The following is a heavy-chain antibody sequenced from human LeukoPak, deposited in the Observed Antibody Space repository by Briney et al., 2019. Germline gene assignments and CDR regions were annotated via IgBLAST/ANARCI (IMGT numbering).Heavy chain of an antibody. CDR3: ARPAVYDSSGPMEY. D-gene: IGHD3-22*01. Sequence: KSSETLSLTCAVYGGSFSGYYWSWIRQPPGKGLEWIGEINHSGSTNYNPSLKSRVTISVDTSKNQFSLKLSSVTAADTAVYYCARPAVYDSSGPMEYWGQGTLVTVSS. CDR1: GGSFSGYY. V-gene: IGHV4-34*01. CDR2: INHSGST. J-gene: IGHJ4*02.